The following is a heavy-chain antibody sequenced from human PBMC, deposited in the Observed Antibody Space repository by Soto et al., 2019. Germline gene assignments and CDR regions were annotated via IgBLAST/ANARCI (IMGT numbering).Heavy chain of an antibody. CDR1: GFVFSDSW. V-gene: IGHV3-7*04. CDR2: IRQDGNEK. Sequence: EMQQVESGGGLVQPGGSLRLSCVPSGFVFSDSWMTWVRQAPGRGLEWVANIRQDGNEKNYVDSARGRFTISRDNAKDSLYLEMNSLRVEDTAVYYCARGHYGMDVWGQGTTVTVSS. J-gene: IGHJ6*02. CDR3: ARGHYGMDV.